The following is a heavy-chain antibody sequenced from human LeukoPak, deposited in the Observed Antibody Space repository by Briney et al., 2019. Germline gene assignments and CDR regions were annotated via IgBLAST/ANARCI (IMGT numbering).Heavy chain of an antibody. J-gene: IGHJ4*02. CDR1: GGSISSYY. CDR3: ARDHGSSRWYYY. D-gene: IGHD6-13*01. V-gene: IGHV4-59*12. Sequence: SETLSLTCTVSGGSISSYYWSWIRQPPGKGLEWIGYIYYSGSTNYNPSLKSRVTISVDMSKNQLSLKVSSVTVADTAVYYCARDHGSSRWYYYWGQGTLVTVSS. CDR2: IYYSGST.